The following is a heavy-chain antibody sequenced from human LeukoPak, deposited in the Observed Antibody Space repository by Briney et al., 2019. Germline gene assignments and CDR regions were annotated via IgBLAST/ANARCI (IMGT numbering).Heavy chain of an antibody. CDR3: ARGVVAATPWLDY. Sequence: PSETLSLTCAVYGGSFSGYYWSWIRQPPGKGLEWIGEINHSGSTNYNPSLKSRVTISVDTSKNQFSLKLSSVTAADTAVYYCARGVVAATPWLDYWGQGTLVTVSS. V-gene: IGHV4-34*01. CDR2: INHSGST. D-gene: IGHD2-15*01. J-gene: IGHJ4*02. CDR1: GGSFSGYY.